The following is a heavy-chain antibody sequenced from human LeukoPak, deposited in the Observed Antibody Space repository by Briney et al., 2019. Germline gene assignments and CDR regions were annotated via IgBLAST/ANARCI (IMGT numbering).Heavy chain of an antibody. CDR3: AKVRWDNSGWYYLDY. J-gene: IGHJ4*02. CDR2: ISGSGGST. D-gene: IGHD6-19*01. Sequence: PRGSLRLSCAVSGFTFSSYVMSWVRQAPGKGLEWVSAISGSGGSTYYADSVKGRFTISRDNSKSTLYLQMNSLRAEDTAVYYCAKVRWDNSGWYYLDYWGQGTLVTVSS. V-gene: IGHV3-23*01. CDR1: GFTFSSYV.